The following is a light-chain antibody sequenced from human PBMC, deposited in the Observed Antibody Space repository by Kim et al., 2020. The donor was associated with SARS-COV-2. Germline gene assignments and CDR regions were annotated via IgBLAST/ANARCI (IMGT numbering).Light chain of an antibody. V-gene: IGKV3-20*01. CDR1: QSVGRNY. J-gene: IGKJ4*01. CDR3: HQYATSPLT. Sequence: EIVLTQSPGTLSLSPGERATLSCRASQSVGRNYLAWFQQKPGQAPRLLIHGASSRASGIPDRFSGSGSGTDFIFTISRLEPEDFAVYYCHQYATSPLTFGVGTRVEIK. CDR2: GAS.